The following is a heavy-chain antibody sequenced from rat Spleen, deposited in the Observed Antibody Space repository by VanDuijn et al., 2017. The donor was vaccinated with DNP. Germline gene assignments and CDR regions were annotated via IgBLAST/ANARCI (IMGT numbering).Heavy chain of an antibody. V-gene: IGHV5-31*01. CDR2: ITSGSGTT. CDR1: GFTFSYYW. J-gene: IGHJ2*01. D-gene: IGHD1-12*02. CDR3: ARPLYDGSYYYGYFDY. Sequence: EVQLVESGGDLVQPGKSLKLSCVASGFTFSYYWMAWIRQVPGKGLEWIASITSGSGTTSYPDSVKGRFTISRDNAKRTLYLQRDSLRSEDTATYDCARPLYDGSYYYGYFDYWGQGVMVTVSS.